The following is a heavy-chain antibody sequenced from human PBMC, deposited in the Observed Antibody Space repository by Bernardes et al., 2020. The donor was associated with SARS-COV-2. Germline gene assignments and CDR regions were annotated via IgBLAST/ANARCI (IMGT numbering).Heavy chain of an antibody. J-gene: IGHJ4*02. CDR2: ISYDGSYK. V-gene: IGHV3-30*18. Sequence: GGSLRLSCAASGFIFSSYGMHWVRQAPGKGLEWVAVISYDGSYKYYADSVKGRFTLSRDNPKNTLYLQMNSLKPEDTALYYCAKDYGGSGSYNFDFWGQGTLVTVSS. D-gene: IGHD3-10*01. CDR3: AKDYGGSGSYNFDF. CDR1: GFIFSSYG.